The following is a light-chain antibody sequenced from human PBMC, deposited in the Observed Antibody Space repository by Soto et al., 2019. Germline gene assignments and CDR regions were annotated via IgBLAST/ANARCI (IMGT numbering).Light chain of an antibody. CDR2: DAS. V-gene: IGKV1-5*01. J-gene: IGKJ1*01. CDR3: QQYNSYPET. Sequence: IQMTQSPSTLSASVGDRVTITCRASQSISSWLAWYQQKPGKATKLLIYDASSLESGVPSRFSGSRSGTKFTLTISSLQPDDFATYYCQQYNSYPETFGQGTKV. CDR1: QSISSW.